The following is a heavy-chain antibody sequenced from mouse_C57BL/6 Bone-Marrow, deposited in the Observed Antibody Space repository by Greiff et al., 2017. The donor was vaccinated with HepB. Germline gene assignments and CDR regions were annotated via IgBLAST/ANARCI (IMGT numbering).Heavy chain of an antibody. V-gene: IGHV1-81*01. CDR3: ARKDMASWFAY. J-gene: IGHJ3*01. Sequence: VQVVESGAELARPGASVKLSCKASGYTFTSYGISWVKQRTGQGLEWIGEIYPRSGNTYYNEKFKGKATLTADKSSSTAYMELRSLTSEDSAVYFCARKDMASWFAYWGQGTLVTVSA. D-gene: IGHD1-1*02. CDR1: GYTFTSYG. CDR2: IYPRSGNT.